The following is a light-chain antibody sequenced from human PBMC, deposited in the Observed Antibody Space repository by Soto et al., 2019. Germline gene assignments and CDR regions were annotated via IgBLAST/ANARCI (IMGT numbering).Light chain of an antibody. CDR3: SSYTSSSTLNYV. CDR1: SSDVGGYDY. V-gene: IGLV2-14*03. J-gene: IGLJ1*01. CDR2: DVS. Sequence: QSLLTQPASVSGSPGQSITISYTGTSSDVGGYDYVSWYRHHPGKAPKLMIYDVSNRPSGVSNRFSGSKSGNTASLTISGLQAEDEADYYCSSYTSSSTLNYVFGTGTKVTVL.